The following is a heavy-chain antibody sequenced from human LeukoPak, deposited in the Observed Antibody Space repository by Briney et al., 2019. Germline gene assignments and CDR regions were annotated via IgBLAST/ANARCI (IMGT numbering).Heavy chain of an antibody. V-gene: IGHV1-69*13. Sequence: ASVKVSCKASGYTFTSYGISWVRQAPGQGLEWMGGIIPIFGTANYAQKLQGRVTITADESTSTAYMELSSLRSEDTAVYYCARVDDSSGYYQGNVDYWGQGTLVTVSS. CDR2: IIPIFGTA. J-gene: IGHJ4*02. CDR3: ARVDDSSGYYQGNVDY. D-gene: IGHD3-22*01. CDR1: GYTFTSYG.